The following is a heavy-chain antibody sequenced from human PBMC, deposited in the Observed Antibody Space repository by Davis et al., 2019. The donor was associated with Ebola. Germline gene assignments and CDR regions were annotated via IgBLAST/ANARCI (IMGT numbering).Heavy chain of an antibody. D-gene: IGHD3-3*01. CDR2: SGSGGST. CDR1: VITFSSYA. Sequence: GGSLRLSCTDSVITFSSYAMTWVRQAPGKGLEWVSASGSGGSTYYADSVKGRFTISRDNSKKTLYLQMNSLRAEDTAVYYCARSGLSFGVVKYHYGMDVWGKGTTVTVSS. CDR3: ARSGLSFGVVKYHYGMDV. J-gene: IGHJ6*04. V-gene: IGHV3-23*01.